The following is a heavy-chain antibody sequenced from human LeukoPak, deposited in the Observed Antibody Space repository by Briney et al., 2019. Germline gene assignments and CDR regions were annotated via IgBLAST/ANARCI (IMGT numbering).Heavy chain of an antibody. Sequence: PSETLSLTCTVSGGSISRGSYFWSWIRQPAGKGLEWIGRFYTSATPNYNPSLKSRVTISVDTSRNQFSLKLSSVTAADTAVNYCARGGIPDYWGQGILVTVSS. CDR2: FYTSATP. CDR3: ARGGIPDY. D-gene: IGHD2-21*01. J-gene: IGHJ4*02. V-gene: IGHV4-61*02. CDR1: GGSISRGSYF.